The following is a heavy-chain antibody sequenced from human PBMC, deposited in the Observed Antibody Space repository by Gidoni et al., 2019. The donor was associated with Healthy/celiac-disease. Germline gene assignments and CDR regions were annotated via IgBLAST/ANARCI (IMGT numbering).Heavy chain of an antibody. CDR3: ARDGAPFTIFGGMDV. D-gene: IGHD3-3*01. Sequence: QVQLVGFGGGVVQPGRALGPSCGASGVHFSSYAMHWVRQAPGKGLEWVAVISYDGSNKYYADSVKGRFTISRDNSKNTLYLQMNSLRAEDTAVYYCARDGAPFTIFGGMDVWGQGTTVTVSS. J-gene: IGHJ6*02. V-gene: IGHV3-30-3*01. CDR1: GVHFSSYA. CDR2: ISYDGSNK.